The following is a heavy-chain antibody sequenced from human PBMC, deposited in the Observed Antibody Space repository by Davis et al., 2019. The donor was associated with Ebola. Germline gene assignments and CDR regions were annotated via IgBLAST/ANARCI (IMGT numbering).Heavy chain of an antibody. Sequence: SSDQVPRQTSRCSLSSHPISRVRQAPRQWLEWMGGIIPIFDTQHYAQKFQGRITITADASTSTAYMELSSLRSEDTATYFCARDFDGGNYYFDYWGPGTPVTVSS. J-gene: IGHJ4*02. CDR3: ARDFDGGNYYFDY. CDR1: RCSLSSHP. D-gene: IGHD3-9*01. V-gene: IGHV1-69*13. CDR2: IIPIFDTQ.